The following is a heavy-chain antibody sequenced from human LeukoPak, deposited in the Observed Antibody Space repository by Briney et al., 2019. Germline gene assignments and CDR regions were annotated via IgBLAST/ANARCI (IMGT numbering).Heavy chain of an antibody. CDR1: GGSISSSRYY. CDR3: ARLRIVIYYDSSGQFDY. D-gene: IGHD3-22*01. CDR2: IYYSGST. V-gene: IGHV4-39*01. J-gene: IGHJ4*02. Sequence: SETLSLTCTVSGGSISSSRYYWGWIRQPPGKGLEWIGSIYYSGSTYYNPSLKSRVTISVDTSKNQFSLKLSSVTAADTAVYYCARLRIVIYYDSSGQFDYWGQGTLVTVSS.